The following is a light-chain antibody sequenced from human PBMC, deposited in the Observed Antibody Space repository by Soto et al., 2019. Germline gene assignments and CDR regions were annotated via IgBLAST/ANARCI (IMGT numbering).Light chain of an antibody. CDR1: QSISSW. CDR3: QQYNNYPWT. Sequence: DIQMTQSPSTLSASAGDRVTITCRASQSISSWLAWYQQKPGKAPKLLIYKASSLESGVPSRFSGSGSGTEFTLTISSLQPDEFATYYCQQYNNYPWTFGQGTKVEIK. V-gene: IGKV1-5*03. CDR2: KAS. J-gene: IGKJ1*01.